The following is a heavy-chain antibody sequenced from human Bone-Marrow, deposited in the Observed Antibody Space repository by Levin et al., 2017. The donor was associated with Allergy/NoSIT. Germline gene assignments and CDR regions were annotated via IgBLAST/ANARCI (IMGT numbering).Heavy chain of an antibody. CDR3: ARVRQQLLHDAFDI. D-gene: IGHD6-13*01. V-gene: IGHV3-21*01. CDR1: GFTFSSYS. J-gene: IGHJ3*02. CDR2: ISSSSSYI. Sequence: KAGGSLRLSCAASGFTFSSYSMNWDRQAPGKGLEWVSSISSSSSYIYYADSVKGRFTISRDNAKNSLYLQMNSLRAEDTAVYYCARVRQQLLHDAFDIWGQGTMVTVSS.